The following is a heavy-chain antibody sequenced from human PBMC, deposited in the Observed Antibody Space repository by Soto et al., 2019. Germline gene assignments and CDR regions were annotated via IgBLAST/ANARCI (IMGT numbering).Heavy chain of an antibody. CDR3: AHIGSYNSGSHYFDY. CDR2: IYWDDDR. CDR1: GFSLTTSGVG. D-gene: IGHD1-20*01. J-gene: IGHJ4*02. V-gene: IGHV2-5*02. Sequence: QITLKESDPTLVKPTETLTLTCTFSGFSLTTSGVGVGWLRQPPGKALDWLTLIYWDDDRRYNPSLKSRVAITKDPSKNQVVLIMTNMDPIDTGTYYCAHIGSYNSGSHYFDYWGQGTLVTVSS.